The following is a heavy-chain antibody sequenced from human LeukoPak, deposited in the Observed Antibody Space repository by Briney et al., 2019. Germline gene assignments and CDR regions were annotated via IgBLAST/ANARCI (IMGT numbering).Heavy chain of an antibody. Sequence: PSETLSLTCTVSGGSISSGGYYWSWIRQPPGKGLEWIGYIYHSGSTYYNPSLKSRVTISVDRSKNQFSLKLSSVTAADTAVYYCARDKGGYSSSPPYDWGQGTLVTVSS. D-gene: IGHD6-6*01. CDR2: IYHSGST. V-gene: IGHV4-30-2*01. CDR3: ARDKGGYSSSPPYD. CDR1: GGSISSGGYY. J-gene: IGHJ4*02.